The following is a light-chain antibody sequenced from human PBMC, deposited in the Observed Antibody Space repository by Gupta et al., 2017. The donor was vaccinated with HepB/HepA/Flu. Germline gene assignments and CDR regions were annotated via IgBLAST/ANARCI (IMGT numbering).Light chain of an antibody. CDR3: SSYAGSNNVV. J-gene: IGLJ2*01. Sequence: QSALPQPPSASGSPGQSVTISCPGPSSDVGGYNHVSWYQQHPGTAPKLMIFEVNQRPSGVPDRFSASKSGNTASLTVSGLQADDEANYYCSSYAGSNNVVFGGGTKLTVL. V-gene: IGLV2-8*01. CDR1: SSDVGGYNH. CDR2: EVN.